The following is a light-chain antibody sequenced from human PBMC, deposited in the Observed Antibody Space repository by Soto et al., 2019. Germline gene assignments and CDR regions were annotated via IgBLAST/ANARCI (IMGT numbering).Light chain of an antibody. V-gene: IGKV3-11*01. J-gene: IGKJ5*01. CDR1: QSVGGY. CDR3: QQRAN. CDR2: GTS. Sequence: EIVLTQSPATLPLSPGERATLSCRASQSVGGYLAWYQQRPGQAPRLLIHGTSNRATGIPARFSGGGSGTDFTLTISSRVPEDFAVYYCQQRANFGQGTRLEIK.